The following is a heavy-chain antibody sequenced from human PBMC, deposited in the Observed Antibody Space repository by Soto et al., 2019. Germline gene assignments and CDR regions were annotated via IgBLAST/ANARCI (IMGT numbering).Heavy chain of an antibody. Sequence: EVQLLESGGGLVQPGGSLRLSCAASGFTFSSYAMSWVRQAPGKGLEWVSAISGSGGSTYYADSVKGRFTISRDNSKNSLYLQMNSLRDEDTAVYYCARDGYCVSTTCYFLPDVWGQGTTVTVSS. CDR1: GFTFSSYA. J-gene: IGHJ6*02. CDR3: ARDGYCVSTTCYFLPDV. D-gene: IGHD2-2*03. CDR2: ISGSGGST. V-gene: IGHV3-23*01.